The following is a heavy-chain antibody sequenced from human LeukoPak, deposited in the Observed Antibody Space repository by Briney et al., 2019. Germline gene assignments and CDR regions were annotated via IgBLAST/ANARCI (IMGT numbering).Heavy chain of an antibody. CDR3: AKGTVHYYYYMDV. D-gene: IGHD4-11*01. CDR2: ISGSGGST. J-gene: IGHJ6*03. Sequence: GGSLRLSCAASGFTFSSYAMSWVRQAPGKGLEWVAAISGSGGSTYYSDSVKGRFTISRDNSKNTLYLQMNSLRAEDTAVYYCAKGTVHYYYYMDVWGKGTTVTVSS. CDR1: GFTFSSYA. V-gene: IGHV3-23*01.